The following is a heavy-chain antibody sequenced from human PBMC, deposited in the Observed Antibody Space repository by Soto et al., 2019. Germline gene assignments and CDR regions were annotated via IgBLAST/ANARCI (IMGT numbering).Heavy chain of an antibody. J-gene: IGHJ4*02. D-gene: IGHD3-9*01. CDR2: INANNGNT. V-gene: IGHV1-18*01. CDR1: GYTFTNFG. Sequence: QVQLVQSGAEVKKPGASVKVSCRASGYTFTNFGISWLRQAPGQGLEGWGWINANNGNTNYAQTLQGRVTMTTDTSTSTAYMALRSLRSDDTAVYYCARDTMTGYLQFDYWGQGTLVTVSS. CDR3: ARDTMTGYLQFDY.